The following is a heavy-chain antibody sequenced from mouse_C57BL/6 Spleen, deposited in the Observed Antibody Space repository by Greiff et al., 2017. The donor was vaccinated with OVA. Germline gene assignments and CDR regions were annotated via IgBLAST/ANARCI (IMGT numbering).Heavy chain of an antibody. CDR2: SRNKANDYTT. Sequence: EVKLVESGGGLVQSGRSLRLSCATSGFTFSDFYMEWVRQAPGKGLEWIAASRNKANDYTTEYSASVKGRFIVSRDTSQSILYLQMNALRAEDTAIYYCARENYYSYAMDYWGQGTSVTVSS. D-gene: IGHD1-1*01. CDR1: GFTFSDFY. J-gene: IGHJ4*01. V-gene: IGHV7-1*01. CDR3: ARENYYSYAMDY.